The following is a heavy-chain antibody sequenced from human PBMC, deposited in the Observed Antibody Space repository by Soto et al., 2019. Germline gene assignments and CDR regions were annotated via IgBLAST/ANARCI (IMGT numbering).Heavy chain of an antibody. CDR2: IYYSGST. CDR1: GGSISSYY. CDR3: ARRWGGSLDY. Sequence: TSETLSLTCTVSGGSISSYYWSWIRQPPGKGLEWIGYIYYSGSTNYNPSLKSRVTISVDTSKNQFPLKLSSVTAADTAVYYCARRWGGSLDYWGQGTLVTSPQ. V-gene: IGHV4-59*01. J-gene: IGHJ4*02. D-gene: IGHD1-26*01.